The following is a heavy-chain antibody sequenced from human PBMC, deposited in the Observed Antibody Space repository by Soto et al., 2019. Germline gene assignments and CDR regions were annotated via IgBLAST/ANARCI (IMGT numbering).Heavy chain of an antibody. Sequence: PGESLKISCAASGFTFSSYAMSWVRQAPGKGLEWVSAISGSGGSTYYADSVKGRFTISRDNSKNTLYLQMNSLRAEDTAVYYCAKGRWPFDYWGQGTLVTVSS. V-gene: IGHV3-23*01. J-gene: IGHJ4*02. D-gene: IGHD2-15*01. CDR3: AKGRWPFDY. CDR2: ISGSGGST. CDR1: GFTFSSYA.